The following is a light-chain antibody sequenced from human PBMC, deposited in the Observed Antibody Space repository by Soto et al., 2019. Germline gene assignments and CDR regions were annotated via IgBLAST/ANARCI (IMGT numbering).Light chain of an antibody. CDR2: DAS. J-gene: IGKJ4*01. Sequence: DLQMTQSPSSLSASVGDRVTITCLASQDISNYLNWYQQKPGKAPKLLIYDASNLETGVPSRFSGSGSGTDFTFTISSLQPEDIATYYCQQYDNLPPFGGGTKVEIK. V-gene: IGKV1-33*01. CDR1: QDISNY. CDR3: QQYDNLPP.